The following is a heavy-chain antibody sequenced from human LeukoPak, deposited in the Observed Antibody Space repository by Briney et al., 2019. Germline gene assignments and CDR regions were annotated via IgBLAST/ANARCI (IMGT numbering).Heavy chain of an antibody. CDR2: ISSSSSYI. CDR3: ARDPRRLTGTPKTGGDY. J-gene: IGHJ4*02. D-gene: IGHD3-9*01. Sequence: PGGSLRLSCAASGLTFSGYSMNWVRQAPGKGLEWVSSISSSSSYIYYADSVKGRFTISRDNAKNSLYLQMNSLRAEDTAVYYCARDPRRLTGTPKTGGDYWGQGTLVTVSS. V-gene: IGHV3-21*01. CDR1: GLTFSGYS.